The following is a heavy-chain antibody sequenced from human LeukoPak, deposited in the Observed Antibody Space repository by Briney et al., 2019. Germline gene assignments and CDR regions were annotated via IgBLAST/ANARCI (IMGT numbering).Heavy chain of an antibody. CDR1: GFTLSDHW. Sequence: GGSLRLSCAASGFTLSDHWMDWVRQAPGKGPEWVANIKQDGSVQNYVDSVKGRFIVSRDNARNSLSLQMSSLRVEDTAVYYCARTLQYDAAGFYRQFDSWGRGTLVTVSS. V-gene: IGHV3-7*01. CDR3: ARTLQYDAAGFYRQFDS. J-gene: IGHJ5*02. CDR2: IKQDGSVQ. D-gene: IGHD3-9*01.